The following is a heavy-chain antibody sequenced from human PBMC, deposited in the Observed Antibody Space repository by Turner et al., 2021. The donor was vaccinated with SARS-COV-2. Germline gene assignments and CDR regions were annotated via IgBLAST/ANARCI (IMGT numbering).Heavy chain of an antibody. CDR3: ARDLSNLYGMDV. CDR1: GFTFSSYE. J-gene: IGHJ6*02. D-gene: IGHD2-8*01. V-gene: IGHV3-48*03. CDR2: ISSSGSTI. Sequence: EVQRVESGVGWVEPGGSLSLSVAASGFTFSSYEMNWVRQAPGKGLEWVSYISSSGSTIYYADSVKGRFTISRDNAKNSLYLQMNSLRAEDTAVYYCARDLSNLYGMDVWGQGTTVTVSS.